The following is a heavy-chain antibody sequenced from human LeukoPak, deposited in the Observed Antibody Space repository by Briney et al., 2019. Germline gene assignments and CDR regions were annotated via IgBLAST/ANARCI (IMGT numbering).Heavy chain of an antibody. J-gene: IGHJ5*01. CDR1: EFTFSKYA. CDR2: ITIGGGNT. CDR3: AKEPPSGGWFDS. Sequence: GGSLRPSCAASEFTFSKYALSWVRQAPGRDLEWVSAITIGGGNTYYADSVKGRFTISRDNSKNTLYLQMSSLRAEDTAVYYCAKEPPSGGWFDSWGQGTLVTVSS. D-gene: IGHD3-16*01. V-gene: IGHV3-23*01.